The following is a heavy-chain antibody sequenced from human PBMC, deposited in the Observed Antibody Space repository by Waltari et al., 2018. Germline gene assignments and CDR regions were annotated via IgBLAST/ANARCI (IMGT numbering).Heavy chain of an antibody. CDR3: ARDFRGVVNWFDP. J-gene: IGHJ5*02. Sequence: QVQLQESGPGLVKPSETLSLTCAVSGYSISSTYYWGWIRQPPGKGLEWIGSIYYSGNTYFNPSLKSRVTIAVDTSKNQFSLRLTSVTAADTAVYYCARDFRGVVNWFDPWGQGTLVTVSS. CDR2: IYYSGNT. CDR1: GYSISSTYY. V-gene: IGHV4-38-2*02. D-gene: IGHD3-10*01.